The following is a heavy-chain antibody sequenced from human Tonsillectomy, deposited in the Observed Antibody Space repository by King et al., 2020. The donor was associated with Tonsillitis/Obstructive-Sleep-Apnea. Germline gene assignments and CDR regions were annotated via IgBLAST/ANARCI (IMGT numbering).Heavy chain of an antibody. V-gene: IGHV3-48*03. CDR3: ARGSSYYDSGAPAEYFQH. D-gene: IGHD3-22*01. J-gene: IGHJ1*01. CDR1: GFDFNTYE. Sequence: VQLVESGGGLVETGGSLRLSCAASGFDFNTYEMNWVRQAPGKGLEWISFISHSGTTKYYADSVKGRFTISRDDAKKSLFLHMSGLRAEDTAVYYCARGSSYYDSGAPAEYFQHWGQGALVSVSS. CDR2: ISHSGTTK.